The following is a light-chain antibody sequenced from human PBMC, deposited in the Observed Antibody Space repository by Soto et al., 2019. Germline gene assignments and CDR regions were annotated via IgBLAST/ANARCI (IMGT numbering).Light chain of an antibody. CDR1: QSVSID. J-gene: IGKJ1*01. CDR3: QQYSTSPLT. CDR2: GAS. Sequence: CRASQSVSIDLAWYQQTPGQAPRLLIYGASTRATGIPVRFSGSASGTEFTLALRCLQSEEFTLYFCQQYSTSPLTVGEGTKVDIK. V-gene: IGKV3-15*01.